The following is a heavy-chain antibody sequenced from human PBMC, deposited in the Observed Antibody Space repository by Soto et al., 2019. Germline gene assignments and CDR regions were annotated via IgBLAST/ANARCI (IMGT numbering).Heavy chain of an antibody. CDR2: IYYSGST. Sequence: SETLSLTCTVSGGSVSSGSYYWSWLRQPPGKGLEWIGYIYYSGSTNYNPSLKRRVTISIDPSKNQFSLKLSPVTAAETVVYYCAILPSETERSTFHNWGQGTLVTVSS. V-gene: IGHV4-61*01. CDR3: AILPSETERSTFHN. CDR1: GGSVSSGSYY. D-gene: IGHD1-1*01. J-gene: IGHJ4*02.